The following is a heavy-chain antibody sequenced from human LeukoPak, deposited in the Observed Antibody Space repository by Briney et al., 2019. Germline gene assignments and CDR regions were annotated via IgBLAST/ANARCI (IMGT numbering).Heavy chain of an antibody. V-gene: IGHV1-2*02. CDR1: GYTFTGYY. J-gene: IGHJ4*02. CDR3: ARGLRGSPAFDY. CDR2: INPNSGGT. Sequence: GASVKVSCKASGYTFTGYYMHWVRQAPGHGLEWMGWINPNSGGTNYAQKFQGRVTMTRNTSINTAYMELSRLRSDDTAVYYCARGLRGSPAFDYWGQGTLVTVSS. D-gene: IGHD2-2*01.